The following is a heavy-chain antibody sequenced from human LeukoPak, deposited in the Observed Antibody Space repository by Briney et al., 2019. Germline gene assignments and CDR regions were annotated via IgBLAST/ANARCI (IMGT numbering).Heavy chain of an antibody. D-gene: IGHD3-10*01. J-gene: IGHJ4*02. V-gene: IGHV1-69*01. Sequence: RISCKGSEYSFTTYWISWVRQAPGQGLEWMGGIIPIFGTANYAQKFQGRVTITADESTSTAYMELSSLRSEDTAVYYCARGPAFGEPDYWGQGTLVTVSS. CDR1: EYSFTTYW. CDR2: IIPIFGTA. CDR3: ARGPAFGEPDY.